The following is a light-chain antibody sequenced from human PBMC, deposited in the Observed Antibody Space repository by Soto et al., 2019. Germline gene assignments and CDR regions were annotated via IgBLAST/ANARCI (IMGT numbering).Light chain of an antibody. Sequence: DIQMTQYPSSLSASVVDRVTISCHASQDISSYLNWYQQKPGKAPKLLIYDASNLETGVPSRFSGSGSGTDFTFTISSLQPEDIAVYYCQLSQPRSDWPPIPFGQRGRLAI. CDR3: QLSQPRSDWPPIP. J-gene: IGKJ5*01. CDR1: QDISSY. CDR2: DAS. V-gene: IGKV1-33*01.